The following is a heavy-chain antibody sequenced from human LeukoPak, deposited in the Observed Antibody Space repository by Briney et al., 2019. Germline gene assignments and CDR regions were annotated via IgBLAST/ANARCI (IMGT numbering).Heavy chain of an antibody. CDR2: SSVYNGNT. V-gene: IGHV1-18*01. J-gene: IGHJ4*02. D-gene: IGHD1-1*01. Sequence: ASVKVSYKASGYTFMSYGIHWVRQAPGQGLEWMGWSSVYNGNTNYAQKFQGRVTMTTDTSTDTAYMELRNLLFDDTAVYYCAIGRRVDADDHFDYWGQGTLVTVSS. CDR1: GYTFMSYG. CDR3: AIGRRVDADDHFDY.